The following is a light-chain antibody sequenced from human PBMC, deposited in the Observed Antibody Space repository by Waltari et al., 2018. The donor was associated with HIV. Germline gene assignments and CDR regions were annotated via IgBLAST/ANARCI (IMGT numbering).Light chain of an antibody. CDR3: CSHAGSSIYFV. CDR2: EVD. J-gene: IGLJ1*01. V-gene: IGLV2-23*02. CDR1: SSDVGRYNL. Sequence: QSALTQPASVSGSPGQSITISCTGTSSDVGRYNLVSWYQQHPGKAPEVMIYEVDKLPSGVSNRFSGAKSGNTDSLTISGLQAEDEAEYYCCSHAGSSIYFVFGTGTKVTVL.